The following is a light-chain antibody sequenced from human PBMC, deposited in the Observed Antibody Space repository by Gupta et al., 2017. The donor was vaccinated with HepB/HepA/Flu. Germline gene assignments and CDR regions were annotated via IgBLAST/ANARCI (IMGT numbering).Light chain of an antibody. Sequence: QAGLTQPPSVSKGLRQTATLTCTGNSNNVGDQGAAWLQQHQGHPPKLLSYRNNNRASGISERFSASRSRNTASLTITGLQPEDEADYYCSAWDSSLSAQVFGGGTKLTVL. CDR3: SAWDSSLSAQV. V-gene: IGLV10-54*04. J-gene: IGLJ3*02. CDR1: SNNVGDQG. CDR2: RNN.